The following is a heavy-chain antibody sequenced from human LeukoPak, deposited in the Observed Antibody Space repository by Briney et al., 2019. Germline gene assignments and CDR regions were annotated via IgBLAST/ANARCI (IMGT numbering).Heavy chain of an antibody. J-gene: IGHJ4*02. CDR2: IKQDGSEK. CDR1: GFTFSSYW. Sequence: GGSLRLSCAASGFTFSSYWMSWVRQAPGKGLEWVANIKQDGSEKYYVDTVKGRFTISRDNAKNSLYLQMNSLRIEDTAVYYCALRGYSSSWTALDYWGQGTLVTVSS. D-gene: IGHD6-13*01. V-gene: IGHV3-7*01. CDR3: ALRGYSSSWTALDY.